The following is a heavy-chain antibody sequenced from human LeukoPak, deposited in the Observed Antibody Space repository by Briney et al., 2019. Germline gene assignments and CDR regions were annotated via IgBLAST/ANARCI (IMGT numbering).Heavy chain of an antibody. D-gene: IGHD1-26*01. CDR3: ATLRSGRDDY. J-gene: IGHJ4*02. V-gene: IGHV4-59*01. CDR1: GGSISTYY. CDR2: IYYSGST. Sequence: KASETLSLTCTVSGGSISTYYWSWIRQPPGKGLEWIGYIYYSGSTNYNPSLKSRVTISVDTSKNQFSLKLSSVTAADTAVYYCATLRSGRDDYWGQGTLVTVSS.